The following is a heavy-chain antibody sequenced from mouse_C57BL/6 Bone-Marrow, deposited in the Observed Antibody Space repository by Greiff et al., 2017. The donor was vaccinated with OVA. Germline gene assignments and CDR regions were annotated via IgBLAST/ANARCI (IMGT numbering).Heavy chain of an antibody. J-gene: IGHJ1*03. D-gene: IGHD1-1*01. CDR2: ISSGGDYI. CDR3: TSIVYYGSSYGYFDV. Sequence: EVKVVESGEGLVKPGGSLKLSCAASGFTFSSYAMSWVRQTPEKRLEWVAYISSGGDYIYYADTVKGRFTISRDNARNTLYLQMSSLKSEDTAMYYCTSIVYYGSSYGYFDVWGTGTTVTVSS. V-gene: IGHV5-9-1*02. CDR1: GFTFSSYA.